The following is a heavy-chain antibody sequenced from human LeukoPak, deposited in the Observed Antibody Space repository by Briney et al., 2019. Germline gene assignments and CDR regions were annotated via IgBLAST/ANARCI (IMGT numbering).Heavy chain of an antibody. V-gene: IGHV4-39*07. J-gene: IGHJ6*02. Sequence: SETLSLTCTVSGASISSSSYYWSWIRQPPGKGLEWIGEINHSGSTNYNPSLKSRVTISVDTSKNQFSLKLSSVTAADTAVYYCARGGGDFWSGYYYYYYGMDVWGQGTTVTVSS. D-gene: IGHD3-3*01. CDR1: GASISSSSYY. CDR3: ARGGGDFWSGYYYYYYGMDV. CDR2: INHSGST.